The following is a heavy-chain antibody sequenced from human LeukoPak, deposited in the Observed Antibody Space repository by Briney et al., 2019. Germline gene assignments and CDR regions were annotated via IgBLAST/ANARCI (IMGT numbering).Heavy chain of an antibody. J-gene: IGHJ6*02. Sequence: GASVTVSCKASGYTFTSYGISWVRPPPGQGLEWMGWISAYNGNTNYAQKLQGRVTMTTDTSTSTAYMELRSLRSDDTAVYYCARDARPRVVVVPAAHYYYYYGMDVWGQGTTVTVSS. D-gene: IGHD2-2*01. CDR3: ARDARPRVVVVPAAHYYYYYGMDV. CDR1: GYTFTSYG. V-gene: IGHV1-18*01. CDR2: ISAYNGNT.